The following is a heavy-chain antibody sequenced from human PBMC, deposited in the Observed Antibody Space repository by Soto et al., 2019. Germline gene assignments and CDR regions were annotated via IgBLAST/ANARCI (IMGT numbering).Heavy chain of an antibody. CDR2: IIPIFGTA. J-gene: IGHJ4*02. CDR1: GYTFSSYA. CDR3: ARDLWTRSSFDY. Sequence: ASVKVSCKASGYTFSSYAISWVRQAPGQGLEWMGGIIPIFGTANYAQKFQGRVTITADESTSTAYMELSSLRSEDTAVYYCARDLWTRSSFDYWGQGTLVTVSS. V-gene: IGHV1-69*13. D-gene: IGHD2-21*01.